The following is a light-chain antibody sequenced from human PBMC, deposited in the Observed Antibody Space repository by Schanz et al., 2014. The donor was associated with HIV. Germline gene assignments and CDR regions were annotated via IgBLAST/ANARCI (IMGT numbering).Light chain of an antibody. J-gene: IGLJ2*01. CDR2: DVS. CDR1: SSDVGTYDY. V-gene: IGLV2-23*02. CDR3: CSYAGSSTLV. Sequence: QSALTQPASVSGSPGQSITISCTGTSSDVGTYDYVSWYQQHPGKAPKLMIYDVSYRPSGVSNRFSGSKSGNTASLTISGLQAEDEADYYCCSYAGSSTLVFGGGTKLTVL.